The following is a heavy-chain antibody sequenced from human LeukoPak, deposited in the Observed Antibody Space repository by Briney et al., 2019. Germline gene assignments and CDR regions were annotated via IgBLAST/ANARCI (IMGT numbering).Heavy chain of an antibody. D-gene: IGHD3-22*01. Sequence: ASVKVSCKASGYTFTGYYMHWVRQAPGQGLEWMGRINPNSGGTNYAQKFQGRVTMTRDTSISTAYMELSRLRSDDTAVYYCAPDYYDSSGYLYWGQGTLVTVSS. J-gene: IGHJ4*02. CDR1: GYTFTGYY. CDR2: INPNSGGT. CDR3: APDYYDSSGYLY. V-gene: IGHV1-2*06.